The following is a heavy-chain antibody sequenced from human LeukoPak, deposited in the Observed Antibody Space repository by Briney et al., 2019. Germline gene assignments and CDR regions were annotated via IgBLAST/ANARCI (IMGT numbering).Heavy chain of an antibody. Sequence: PSETLSLTCTVSGGSISSSSYYWGWIRQPPGKGLEWIGSIYYSGSTYYNPSLKSRVTISVDTSENQFSLKLSSVTAADTAVYYCARREQWLVLARWGQGTLVTVSS. CDR3: ARREQWLVLAR. D-gene: IGHD6-19*01. V-gene: IGHV4-39*01. CDR1: GGSISSSSYY. J-gene: IGHJ4*02. CDR2: IYYSGST.